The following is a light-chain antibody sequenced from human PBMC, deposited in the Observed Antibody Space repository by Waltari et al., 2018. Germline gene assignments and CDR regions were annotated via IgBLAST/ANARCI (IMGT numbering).Light chain of an antibody. J-gene: IGLJ1*01. V-gene: IGLV2-11*01. CDR2: GVT. CDR1: SRHVGGYAY. CDR3: CSYAGSYTEV. Sequence: QSALTQPRSVSASPGQPVTLSCTGTSRHVGGYAYVSWYQQQSAKAPKLIICGVTERPSGVPDRFSGSKSGNTASLTISGLQSEDEADYYCCSYAGSYTEVFGTGTTVTVL.